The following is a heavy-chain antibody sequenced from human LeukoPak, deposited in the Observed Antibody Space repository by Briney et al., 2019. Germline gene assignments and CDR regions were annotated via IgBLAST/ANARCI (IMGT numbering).Heavy chain of an antibody. J-gene: IGHJ4*02. Sequence: KTSETLSLTCTVSGGSIRSYYWSWIRQPPGKGLEWVGYIYYSGSPNYNPSLKSRVTTSIDTSRNQSSLKLSSVTAADTAMYYCARVLKFYYSSGSYSYYFDYWGRGTLVTVSS. D-gene: IGHD3-10*01. CDR2: IYYSGSP. CDR1: GGSIRSYY. V-gene: IGHV4-59*01. CDR3: ARVLKFYYSSGSYSYYFDY.